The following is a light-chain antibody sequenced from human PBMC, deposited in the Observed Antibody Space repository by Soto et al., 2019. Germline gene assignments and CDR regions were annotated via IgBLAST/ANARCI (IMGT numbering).Light chain of an antibody. V-gene: IGKV3-20*01. Sequence: EIVMTQSPASLSVSPGERVTLSCRAGHSISSNYLAWYQQRPGQAPRLLISGASARAPGIPDRFTGSGSETDFTLTISRLEPEDFALYYCQQYGGSPLYTFGQGTKV. CDR2: GAS. CDR1: HSISSNY. CDR3: QQYGGSPLYT. J-gene: IGKJ2*01.